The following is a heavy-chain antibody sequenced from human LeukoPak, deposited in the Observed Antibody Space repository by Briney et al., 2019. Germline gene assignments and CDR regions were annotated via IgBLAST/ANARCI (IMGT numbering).Heavy chain of an antibody. D-gene: IGHD3-22*01. Sequence: SETLSLTCAVYGGSFSGYYWSWIRQPPGKGLEWIGEINHSGSTNYNPSLKSRVTISVDTSKNQFSLKLSSVTAADTAVYYCASDYDSSGYYFIWGQGTLVTVSS. V-gene: IGHV4-34*01. CDR1: GGSFSGYY. J-gene: IGHJ4*02. CDR2: INHSGST. CDR3: ASDYDSSGYYFI.